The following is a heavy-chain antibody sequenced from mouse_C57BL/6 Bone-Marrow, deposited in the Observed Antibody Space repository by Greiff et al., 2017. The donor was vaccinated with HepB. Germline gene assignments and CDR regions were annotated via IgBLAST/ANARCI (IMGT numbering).Heavy chain of an antibody. D-gene: IGHD1-1*01. CDR2: IYPRSGNT. CDR1: GYTFTSYG. CDR3: ARGVYYYGSSYFYAMDY. J-gene: IGHJ4*01. Sequence: QVQLKQSGAELARPGASVKLSCKASGYTFTSYGISWVKQRTGQGLEWIGEIYPRSGNTYYNEKFKGKATLTADKSSSTAYMELRSLTSEDSAVYFCARGVYYYGSSYFYAMDYWGQGTSVTVSS. V-gene: IGHV1-81*01.